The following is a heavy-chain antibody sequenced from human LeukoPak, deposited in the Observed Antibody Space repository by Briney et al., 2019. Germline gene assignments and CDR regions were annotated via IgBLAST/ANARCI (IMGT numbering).Heavy chain of an antibody. J-gene: IGHJ4*02. CDR1: GYTFTSYA. CDR2: INAGNGNT. Sequence: ASVKVSCKASGYTFTSYAMHWVRQAPGQRLEWMGWINAGNGNTKYSQKFQGRVTITRDTSASTAYMELSSLRSEDTAVYYCAREDHVHDYGDYVFTPPHEWLLRAGFDYWGQGTLVTVSS. D-gene: IGHD4-17*01. V-gene: IGHV1-3*01. CDR3: AREDHVHDYGDYVFTPPHEWLLRAGFDY.